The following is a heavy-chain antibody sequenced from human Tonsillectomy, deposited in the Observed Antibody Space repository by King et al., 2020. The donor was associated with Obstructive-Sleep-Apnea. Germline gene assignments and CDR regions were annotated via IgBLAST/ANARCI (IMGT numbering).Heavy chain of an antibody. D-gene: IGHD6-6*01. CDR3: TRVQYSSSVNFDY. CDR1: GFTFGYYA. V-gene: IGHV3-49*03. Sequence: VQLVESGGGLVQPGRSLRLSCTASGFTFGYYAMSWFRQAPGKGLEWGGFIRSKAYGGTTEYAASVKGRFTISRDDSKSIAYLQMNSLKTEDTAVYYCTRVQYSSSVNFDYWGQGTLVTVSS. CDR2: IRSKAYGGTT. J-gene: IGHJ4*02.